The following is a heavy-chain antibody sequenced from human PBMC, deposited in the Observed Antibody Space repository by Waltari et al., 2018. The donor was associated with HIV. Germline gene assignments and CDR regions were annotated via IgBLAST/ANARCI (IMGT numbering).Heavy chain of an antibody. CDR3: AHRWIPVYDSSGYIDAFDI. Sequence: QITLKESGPTLVKPTQTLTLTCTFSGFSPSTRGVGVGWISQHPGKALEWLALIYWDDDKRYSPSLKSRLTITKDTSKNQVVLTMTNMDPVDTATYYCAHRWIPVYDSSGYIDAFDIWGQGTMVTVSS. J-gene: IGHJ3*02. D-gene: IGHD3-22*01. CDR1: GFSPSTRGVG. CDR2: IYWDDDK. V-gene: IGHV2-5*02.